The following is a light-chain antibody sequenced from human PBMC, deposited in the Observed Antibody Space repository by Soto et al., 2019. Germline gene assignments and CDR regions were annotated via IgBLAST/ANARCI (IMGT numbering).Light chain of an antibody. J-gene: IGKJ5*01. Sequence: EIVLTQSPGTLSLSPGERATLSCRASQSVSSSYLAWYQQKPDQAPRLFIYGASSRASGIPGRFSGSGSGTDFTLTISRLEPEDFAVYYCRQYGSSPITFGQGTRLEIK. CDR2: GAS. V-gene: IGKV3-20*01. CDR3: RQYGSSPIT. CDR1: QSVSSSY.